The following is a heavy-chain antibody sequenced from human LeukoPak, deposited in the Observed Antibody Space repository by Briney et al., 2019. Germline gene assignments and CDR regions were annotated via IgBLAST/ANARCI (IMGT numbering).Heavy chain of an antibody. CDR1: GYTFTAYY. CDR3: ARGDIYWDY. D-gene: IGHD2-15*01. V-gene: IGHV1-2*02. CDR2: IHPNSGGT. Sequence: GASVKVSCKASGYTFTAYYVHWVRQTPGQGLEWMGWIHPNSGGTKYAQNLQGRVTMTRDTSISTAYMELSSLRSDDTAVYYCARGDIYWDYWGQGTQVTVSS. J-gene: IGHJ4*02.